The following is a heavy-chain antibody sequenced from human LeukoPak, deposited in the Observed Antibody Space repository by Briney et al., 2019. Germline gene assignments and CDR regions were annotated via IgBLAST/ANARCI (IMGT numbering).Heavy chain of an antibody. CDR1: GFTFSSYG. CDR3: AKDLRSYSRDPDAFDI. V-gene: IGHV3-30*18. D-gene: IGHD5-18*01. CDR2: ISYDGSNK. J-gene: IGHJ3*02. Sequence: GGSLRLSCAASGFTFSSYGMHWVRQAPGKGLEWVAVISYDGSNKYYADSVKGRFTFSRDNSKNTLYLQMNSLRAEDTAVYYCAKDLRSYSRDPDAFDIWGQGTMVTVSS.